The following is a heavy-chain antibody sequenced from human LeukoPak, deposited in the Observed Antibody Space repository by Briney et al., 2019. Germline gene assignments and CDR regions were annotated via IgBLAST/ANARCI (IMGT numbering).Heavy chain of an antibody. CDR1: GGSISSYY. V-gene: IGHV4-59*12. CDR3: ASLGGWYSAY. Sequence: PSETLSLTCTVSGGSISSYYWSWIRQPPGKGLEWIGYIYYSGSTNYNPSLKSRVTISVDKSKNQFSLKLSSVTAADTAVYYCASLGGWYSAYWGQGTLVTVSS. J-gene: IGHJ4*02. D-gene: IGHD6-19*01. CDR2: IYYSGST.